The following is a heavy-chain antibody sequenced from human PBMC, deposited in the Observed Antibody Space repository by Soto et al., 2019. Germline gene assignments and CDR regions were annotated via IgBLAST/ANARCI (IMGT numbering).Heavy chain of an antibody. CDR1: GFTFSSYG. CDR2: IWYDGSNK. J-gene: IGHJ4*02. CDR3: ARGRTSDSTLDY. D-gene: IGHD2-21*02. Sequence: QVQLVESGGGVVQPGRSLRLSCAASGFTFSSYGMHWVRQAPGKGLEWVAVIWYDGSNKYYADSVKGRFTISRDNSKNTLYLQMNSLRAEDTAVYYCARGRTSDSTLDYWGQGTLATVSS. V-gene: IGHV3-33*01.